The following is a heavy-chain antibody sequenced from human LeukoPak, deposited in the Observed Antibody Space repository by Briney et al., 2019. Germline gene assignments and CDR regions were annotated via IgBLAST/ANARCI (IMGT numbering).Heavy chain of an antibody. D-gene: IGHD7-27*01. CDR1: GGSISSHY. Sequence: PSETLSLTCTGSGGSISSHYWSWIRQPPGKGLEWIGYIYYSGSTNYNPSLKSRVTISVDTSKNQFSLKLSSVTAADTAVYYWARVNWGGGGFTHYYYYYYYMDVWAKGPRSPSP. V-gene: IGHV4-59*11. CDR3: ARVNWGGGGFTHYYYYYYYMDV. CDR2: IYYSGST. J-gene: IGHJ6*03.